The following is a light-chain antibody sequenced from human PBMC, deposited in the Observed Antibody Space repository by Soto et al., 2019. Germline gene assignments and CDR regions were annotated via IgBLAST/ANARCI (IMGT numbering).Light chain of an antibody. V-gene: IGKV1-9*01. CDR2: LAS. J-gene: IGKJ4*01. CDR3: QYLNRFPHT. Sequence: QWPQSPCSLSASVGSRFAITGLASQDISSYLAWYQQQQVKATKLLIYLASTLHSGVQSSFSGSGSGTDFSLTISSLQPEEAATYYCQYLNRFPHTFGRGTKVDI. CDR1: QDISSY.